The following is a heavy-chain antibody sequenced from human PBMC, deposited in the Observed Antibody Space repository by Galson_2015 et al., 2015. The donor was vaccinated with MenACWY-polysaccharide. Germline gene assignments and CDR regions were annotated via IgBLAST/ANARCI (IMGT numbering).Heavy chain of an antibody. CDR2: INPDGSQT. Sequence: SLRLSCAASRFTFNTNWMTWVRQAPGKGLEWVALINPDGSQTEYVDSVKGRFAISRDNSKNSLFLQMNSLRAEDTAVYYCARDPIWGNSFVPSGQGTLFTVSS. CDR3: ARDPIWGNSFVP. CDR1: RFTFNTNW. D-gene: IGHD7-27*01. J-gene: IGHJ5*02. V-gene: IGHV3-7*01.